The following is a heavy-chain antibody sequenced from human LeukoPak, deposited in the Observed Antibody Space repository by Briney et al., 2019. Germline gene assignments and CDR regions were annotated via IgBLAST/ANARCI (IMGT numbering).Heavy chain of an antibody. J-gene: IGHJ6*03. Sequence: SETLSLTCAVYGGSFSGYYWSWIRQPPGKGLEWIGEINHSGSTNYNPSLKSRVTISVDTSKNQFSLKLSSVTAADTAVYYCARRRIQLWSSYYYYYMDVWGEGTTVTISS. D-gene: IGHD5-18*01. CDR2: INHSGST. CDR1: GGSFSGYY. V-gene: IGHV4-34*01. CDR3: ARRRIQLWSSYYYYYMDV.